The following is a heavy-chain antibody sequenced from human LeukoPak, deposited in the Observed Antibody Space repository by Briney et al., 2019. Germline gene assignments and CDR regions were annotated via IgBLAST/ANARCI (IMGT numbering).Heavy chain of an antibody. CDR3: AKTPLDYDSSGYYYFDY. CDR2: IYSGGST. J-gene: IGHJ4*02. CDR1: GFTVSSNY. D-gene: IGHD3-22*01. V-gene: IGHV3-53*01. Sequence: GGSLRLSCAASGFTVSSNYMSWVRQAPGKGLEWVSVIYSGGSTYYADSVKGRFTISRDNSKNTLYLQMNSLRAEDTAVYYCAKTPLDYDSSGYYYFDYWGQGTLVTVSS.